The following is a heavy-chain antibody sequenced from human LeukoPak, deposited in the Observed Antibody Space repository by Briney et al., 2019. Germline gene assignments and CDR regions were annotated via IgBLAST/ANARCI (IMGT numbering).Heavy chain of an antibody. Sequence: GASVKVSCKTSGYTFTDFSIHWVRQAPGQGLEWMGIINPTGGSAGFAQKFQGRVTITADKSTSTAYMELSSLRSEDTAVYYCARGPWFGELYTYFDYWGQGTLVTVSS. V-gene: IGHV1-46*01. CDR1: GYTFTDFS. D-gene: IGHD3-10*01. CDR2: INPTGGSA. J-gene: IGHJ4*02. CDR3: ARGPWFGELYTYFDY.